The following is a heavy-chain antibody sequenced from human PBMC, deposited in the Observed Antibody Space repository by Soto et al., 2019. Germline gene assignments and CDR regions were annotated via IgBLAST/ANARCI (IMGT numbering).Heavy chain of an antibody. CDR3: AAGWSGYYPDYYYYYMDV. D-gene: IGHD3-3*01. J-gene: IGHJ6*03. CDR2: ISGSGGST. Sequence: GGSLRLSCAASGFTFSSYAMSWVRQAPGKGLEWVSAISGSGGSTYYADSVKGRFTISRDNSKNTLYLKMNSLRAEDTAVYYCAAGWSGYYPDYYYYYMDVWGKGTTVTVSS. CDR1: GFTFSSYA. V-gene: IGHV3-23*01.